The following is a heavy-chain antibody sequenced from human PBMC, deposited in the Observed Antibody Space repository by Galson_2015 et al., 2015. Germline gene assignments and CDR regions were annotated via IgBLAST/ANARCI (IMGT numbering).Heavy chain of an antibody. D-gene: IGHD6-19*01. CDR2: ISSDGSTT. CDR3: AKVRYSGGWSYFYYGMGV. CDR1: GLYFSDYW. V-gene: IGHV3-74*01. Sequence: SLRLSCAASGLYFSDYWMHWVRQAPGKGLMWVSRISSDGSTTDYADSVKGRFTISRDNAKNTLYLQMNSLRAEDTAVYHCAKVRYSGGWSYFYYGMGVWGQGTTVTVSS. J-gene: IGHJ6*02.